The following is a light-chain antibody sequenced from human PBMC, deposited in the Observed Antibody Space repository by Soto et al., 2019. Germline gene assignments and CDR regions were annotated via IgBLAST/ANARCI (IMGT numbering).Light chain of an antibody. J-gene: IGKJ4*02. CDR3: LLYNVYRPW. CDR1: QNINGW. CDR2: KAS. Sequence: DIQMTQSPSTLSASVGDRVTITCRAGQNINGWLAWYQQRPGKAPNLLIHKASILEVGVPSRFSGSASGTEFTLTISSLQPDDFAFSFCLLYNVYRPWFRGGTKV. V-gene: IGKV1-5*03.